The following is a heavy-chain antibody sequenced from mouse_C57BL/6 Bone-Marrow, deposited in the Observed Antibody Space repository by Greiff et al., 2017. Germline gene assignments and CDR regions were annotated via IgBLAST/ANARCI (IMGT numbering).Heavy chain of an antibody. D-gene: IGHD1-1*01. CDR1: GFTFSSYA. CDR3: TRGGYYGSRSLWYFDV. V-gene: IGHV5-9-1*02. Sequence: EVQVVESGEGLVKPGGSLKLSCAASGFTFSSYAMSWVRQTPEKRLEWVAYISSGGDYIYYADTVKGRFTISRDNARNTLYLQMSSLKSEDTAMYYCTRGGYYGSRSLWYFDVGGTGTTVTVSS. CDR2: ISSGGDYI. J-gene: IGHJ1*03.